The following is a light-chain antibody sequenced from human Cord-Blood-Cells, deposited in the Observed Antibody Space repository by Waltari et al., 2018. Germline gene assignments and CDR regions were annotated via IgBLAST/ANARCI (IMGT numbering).Light chain of an antibody. V-gene: IGKV3-11*01. Sequence: EIVLTQSPATLPLSQGERATLSCRASQSVSSYLAWYQQKPGQAPRLLIYDASNRATGIPARFSGSGSGTDFTLTISSLEPEDFAVYYCQQRSNWPSTFGQGTRLEIK. CDR3: QQRSNWPST. CDR1: QSVSSY. J-gene: IGKJ5*01. CDR2: DAS.